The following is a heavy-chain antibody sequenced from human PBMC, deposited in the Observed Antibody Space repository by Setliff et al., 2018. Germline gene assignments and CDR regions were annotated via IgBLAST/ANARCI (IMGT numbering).Heavy chain of an antibody. D-gene: IGHD5-18*01. CDR2: IRGRTDNYAT. J-gene: IGHJ3*02. V-gene: IGHV3-73*01. CDR1: GFSFSGSA. Sequence: GGSLRLSCAASGFSFSGSAVYWVRQASVKGLEWIGRIRGRTDNYATAYAASVRGRFTISRDDSKNTAYLQMNGLKAEDTAVYYCTFARDGYDVFDIWGQGTMVTV. CDR3: TFARDGYDVFDI.